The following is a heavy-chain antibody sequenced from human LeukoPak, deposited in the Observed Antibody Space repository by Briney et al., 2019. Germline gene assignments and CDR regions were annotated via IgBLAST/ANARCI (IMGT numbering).Heavy chain of an antibody. Sequence: PGGSLRLSCAASGFTFDDYAMHWVRQAPGKGLERVSLISGDGGSTYYADSVKGRFTISRDNSKNSLHLQMNSLRTEDTALYYCAKTFITGGWDFFDYWGQGTLVTVSS. V-gene: IGHV3-43*02. CDR3: AKTFITGGWDFFDY. D-gene: IGHD1-14*01. CDR2: ISGDGGST. J-gene: IGHJ4*02. CDR1: GFTFDDYA.